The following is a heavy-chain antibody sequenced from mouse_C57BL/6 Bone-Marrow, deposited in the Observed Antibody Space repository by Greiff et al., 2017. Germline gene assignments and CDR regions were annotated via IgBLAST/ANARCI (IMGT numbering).Heavy chain of an antibody. CDR3: ARAYGSPHAMDY. CDR1: GYTFTAYY. V-gene: IGHV1-76*01. Sequence: QVQLKESGAELVRPGASVKLSCKASGYTFTAYYINWVKQRPGQGLEWIARIYPGSGNTYYNEKFKGKATLTAEKSSSTAYMQLSSLTSEDSAVYFCARAYGSPHAMDYWGQGTSVTVSS. CDR2: IYPGSGNT. D-gene: IGHD1-1*01. J-gene: IGHJ4*01.